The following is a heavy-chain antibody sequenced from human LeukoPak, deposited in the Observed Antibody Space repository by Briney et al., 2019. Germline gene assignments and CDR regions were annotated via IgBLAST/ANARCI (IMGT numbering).Heavy chain of an antibody. D-gene: IGHD6-19*01. CDR1: GFTFDDYA. V-gene: IGHV3-9*01. J-gene: IGHJ5*02. CDR3: AKESSSGWNWFDP. Sequence: GGSLRLSCAASGFTFDDYAMHWVRQAPGKGLEWVSGISWNSGSIGYADSVKGRFTISRDNAKNSLYLQMNSLRAEDTALYYCAKESSSGWNWFDPWGQGTLVTVSS. CDR2: ISWNSGSI.